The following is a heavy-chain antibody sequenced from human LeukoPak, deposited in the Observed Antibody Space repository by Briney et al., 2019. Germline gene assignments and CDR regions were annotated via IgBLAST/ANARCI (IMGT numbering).Heavy chain of an antibody. D-gene: IGHD1-1*01. CDR2: IYYSGST. Sequence: SETLSLTCTVSGGSISSSSYYWGWIRQPPGKGLEWIGSIYYSGSTYYNPSLKSRVTISVDTSKNQFSLKLSSVTAADTAVYYCARRHFNERYFDYWGQGTLVTVSS. CDR1: GGSISSSSYY. J-gene: IGHJ4*02. CDR3: ARRHFNERYFDY. V-gene: IGHV4-39*01.